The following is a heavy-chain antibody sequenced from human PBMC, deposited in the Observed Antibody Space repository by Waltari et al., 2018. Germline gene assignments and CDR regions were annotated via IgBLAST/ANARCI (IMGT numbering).Heavy chain of an antibody. CDR3: ARQVGATWIDY. D-gene: IGHD1-26*01. V-gene: IGHV4-39*01. Sequence: QLQLQESGPGLVKPSETLSLTCTVSGGSISSSSYSWGWIRQPPGKGLEWIGSIYYSGSTYYNPSLKSRVTISVDTSKNQFSLKLSSVTAADTAVYYCARQVGATWIDYWGQGTLVTVSS. CDR1: GGSISSSSYS. CDR2: IYYSGST. J-gene: IGHJ4*02.